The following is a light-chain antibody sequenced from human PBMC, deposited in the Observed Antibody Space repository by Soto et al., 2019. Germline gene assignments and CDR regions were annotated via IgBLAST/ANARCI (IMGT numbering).Light chain of an antibody. CDR3: AAWDGTLNGVL. CDR2: NNN. J-gene: IGLJ2*01. Sequence: QSVLTQPPSASGTPGQRVTISCSGGSSDIGSNTVNWYQQVPGTAPKLLIYNNNQRPSGVADRFSGSRSGTSASLAISGLQSEDEGDYYCAAWDGTLNGVLFGGGTKLTVL. CDR1: SSDIGSNT. V-gene: IGLV1-44*01.